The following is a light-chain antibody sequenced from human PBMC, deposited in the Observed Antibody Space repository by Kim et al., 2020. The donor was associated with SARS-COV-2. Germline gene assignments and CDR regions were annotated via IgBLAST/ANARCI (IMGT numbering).Light chain of an antibody. CDR2: DNN. CDR1: TSNIVINY. V-gene: IGLV1-51*01. CDR3: GTWDSSLSAGGV. Sequence: QKDTIACSESTSNIVINYVSWYQHHPGTAPKLLIYDNNKRPPGMPDRFSGSKSGTSATLGITGLQTGDEADYYCGTWDSSLSAGGVFGGGTQLTVL. J-gene: IGLJ2*01.